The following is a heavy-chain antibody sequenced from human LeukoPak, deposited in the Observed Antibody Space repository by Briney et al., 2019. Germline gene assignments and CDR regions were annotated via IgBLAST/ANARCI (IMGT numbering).Heavy chain of an antibody. CDR1: GETLHKLS. V-gene: IGHV1-24*01. Sequence: ASVKVSCKVFGETLHKLSMHWVRQAPGKGLEWVGGFDIEVGETIYAQKFQGRVTMTEDTASETAYMELSRLRSDDTAVYYCARETRRRVSSWYVHFDYWGQGTLVTVSS. J-gene: IGHJ4*02. CDR2: FDIEVGET. CDR3: ARETRRRVSSWYVHFDY. D-gene: IGHD6-13*01.